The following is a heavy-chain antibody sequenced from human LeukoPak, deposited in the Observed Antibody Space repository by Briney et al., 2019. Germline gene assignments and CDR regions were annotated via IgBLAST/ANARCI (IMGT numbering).Heavy chain of an antibody. D-gene: IGHD5-18*01. CDR3: AKDTVLRGYSYGYEN. Sequence: GGSLRLSCAASGFTFSSFAMSWVRQAPGKGLEWVSAVSGSGDSTYYVDSVKGRFTISRDNSKNTMHLQVNSLRAEDTAVYYCAKDTVLRGYSYGYENWDQGTLVTVSS. J-gene: IGHJ4*02. CDR2: VSGSGDST. CDR1: GFTFSSFA. V-gene: IGHV3-23*01.